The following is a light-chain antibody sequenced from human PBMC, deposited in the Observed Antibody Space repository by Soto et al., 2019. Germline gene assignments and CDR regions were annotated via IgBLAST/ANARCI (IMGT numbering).Light chain of an antibody. CDR1: SSNIGAGYN. J-gene: IGLJ2*01. Sequence: QSVLTQPPSVSGAPGQRVTISCTGSSSNIGAGYNVHWYQQLPGTAPKLLIYVNSNRPSGVPDRFSGSKSGISASQDITGLQSEHEADYYCQSYDSSLSGVVFGGGTKLTVL. CDR2: VNS. V-gene: IGLV1-40*01. CDR3: QSYDSSLSGVV.